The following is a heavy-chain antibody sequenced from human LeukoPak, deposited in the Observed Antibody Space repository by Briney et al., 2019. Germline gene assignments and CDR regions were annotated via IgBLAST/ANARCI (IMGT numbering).Heavy chain of an antibody. CDR2: IYSSGNT. Sequence: SQTLSLTCTVSGGSIISNRHYWSWIRQPAGKGLEWIGHIYSSGNTKYNPSLKSRLTMSIDSSKNQFSLILTSVTAAGTAVYYCARVALITIHENDAFDIWGQGTVVTVSS. J-gene: IGHJ3*02. V-gene: IGHV4-61*09. CDR3: ARVALITIHENDAFDI. D-gene: IGHD3-3*01. CDR1: GGSIISNRHY.